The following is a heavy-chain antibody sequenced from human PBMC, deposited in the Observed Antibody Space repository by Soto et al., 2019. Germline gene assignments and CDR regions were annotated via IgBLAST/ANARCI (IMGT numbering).Heavy chain of an antibody. D-gene: IGHD2-21*02. J-gene: IGHJ3*02. CDR2: INHSGST. Sequence: SETLSLTCAVYGGSFSGYYWSWIRQPPGKGLEWIGEINHSGSTNYNPSLKSRVTISVDTSKNQFSLKLSSVTAADTAVYYCAGVVDYCGGDCLDAFDIWGQGTMVTVSS. CDR1: GGSFSGYY. CDR3: AGVVDYCGGDCLDAFDI. V-gene: IGHV4-34*01.